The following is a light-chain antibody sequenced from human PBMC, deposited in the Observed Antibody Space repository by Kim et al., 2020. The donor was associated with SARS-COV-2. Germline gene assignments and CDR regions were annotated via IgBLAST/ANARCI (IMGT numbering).Light chain of an antibody. CDR2: RNN. J-gene: IGLJ1*01. V-gene: IGLV1-47*01. CDR1: SSNIGSNY. CDR3: AAWDDSLSGSYV. Sequence: RVPISCSGSSSNIGSNYVYWYQQLPGTAPKLLIYRNNQRPSGVPDRFSGSKSGTSASLAISGLRSEDEADYYCAAWDDSLSGSYVFGTGTKVTVL.